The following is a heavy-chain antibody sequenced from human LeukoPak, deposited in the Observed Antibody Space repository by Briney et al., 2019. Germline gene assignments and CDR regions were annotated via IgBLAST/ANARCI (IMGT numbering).Heavy chain of an antibody. J-gene: IGHJ6*03. D-gene: IGHD5-12*01. CDR1: GYTFTGYY. Sequence: ASVKVSCKASGYTFTGYYMHRVRQAPGQGLEWMGWINPNSGGTNYAQKFQGRVTMTRDTSISTAYMELSRLRSDDTAVYYCARDPVATIRAGRYYYYYMDVWGKGTTVTVSS. V-gene: IGHV1-2*02. CDR2: INPNSGGT. CDR3: ARDPVATIRAGRYYYYYMDV.